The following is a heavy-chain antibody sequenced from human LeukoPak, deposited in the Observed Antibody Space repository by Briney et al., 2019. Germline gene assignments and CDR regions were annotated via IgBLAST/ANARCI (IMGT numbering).Heavy chain of an antibody. V-gene: IGHV3-74*01. CDR1: GFTFSTSW. D-gene: IGHD4-17*01. CDR2: IKSDESST. Sequence: GGSLRLSCAASGFTFSTSWMHWVRQAPGEGLVWVSRIKSDESSTTYADSVKGRFTISRDNSKNTLYLQMNSLRAEDTAVYYCSRGGYGDYNNWFDPWGQKTLVSVSS. J-gene: IGHJ5*02. CDR3: SRGGYGDYNNWFDP.